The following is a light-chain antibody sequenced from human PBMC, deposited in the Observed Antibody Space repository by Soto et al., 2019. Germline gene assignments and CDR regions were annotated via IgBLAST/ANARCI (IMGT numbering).Light chain of an antibody. CDR1: SSDVGRYNY. V-gene: IGLV2-14*01. CDR3: SSYTSSNTFV. Sequence: QSVLAQPASVSGSPGQSIAISCTGTSSDVGRYNYVSWFQQHPGKAPKLMIYDVSNRPSGVSDRSSGSKSGNTASLTISGLQAEDEADYYCSSYTSSNTFVFGTGTKVTVL. J-gene: IGLJ1*01. CDR2: DVS.